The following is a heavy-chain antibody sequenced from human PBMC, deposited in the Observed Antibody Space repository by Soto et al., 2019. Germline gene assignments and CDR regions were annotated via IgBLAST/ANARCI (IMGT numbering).Heavy chain of an antibody. Sequence: SLRLSCAASGFTFTSNSMNWVRQAPGKGLEWISYITSSSSTIYYADSVKGRFTISRDNAKNPLYLQMNSLRDDDTAVYYCARGRVGTAYFDYWGQGALVTVSS. D-gene: IGHD2-21*02. J-gene: IGHJ4*02. V-gene: IGHV3-48*02. CDR3: ARGRVGTAYFDY. CDR2: ITSSSSTI. CDR1: GFTFTSNS.